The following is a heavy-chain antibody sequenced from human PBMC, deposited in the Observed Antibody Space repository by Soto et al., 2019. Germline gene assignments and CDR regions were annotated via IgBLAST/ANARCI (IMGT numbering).Heavy chain of an antibody. J-gene: IGHJ4*02. D-gene: IGHD2-15*01. CDR1: GFSFSDYS. V-gene: IGHV3-23*01. Sequence: EVQLLESGGGLVHPGGSLRLSCVASGFSFSDYSMTWVRQGPGRGLEWVATVTPTGTTFYADSVKGRFTISRDNNRNTLSLQMYNLRAEDTARYYCAKRATTVPTPGNYFDCWGQGTLVTVSS. CDR3: AKRATTVPTPGNYFDC. CDR2: VTPTGTT.